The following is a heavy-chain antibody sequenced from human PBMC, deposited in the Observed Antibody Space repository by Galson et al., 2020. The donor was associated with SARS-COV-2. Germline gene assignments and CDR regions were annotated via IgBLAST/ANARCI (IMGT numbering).Heavy chain of an antibody. V-gene: IGHV4-39*01. D-gene: IGHD6-6*01. CDR3: ANRIAARVDYFDY. Sequence: SETLSLTCTVSGGSISSSSYYWGWIRQPPGKGLEWIGSIYYSGSTYYNPSLKSRVTISVDTSKNQFSLKLSSVTAADTAVYYCANRIAARVDYFDYWGQGTLVTVSS. J-gene: IGHJ4*02. CDR2: IYYSGST. CDR1: GGSISSSSYY.